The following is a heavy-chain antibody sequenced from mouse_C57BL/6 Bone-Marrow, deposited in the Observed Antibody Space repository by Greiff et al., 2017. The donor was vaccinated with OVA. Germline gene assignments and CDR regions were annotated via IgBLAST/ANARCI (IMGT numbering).Heavy chain of an antibody. V-gene: IGHV5-17*01. CDR3: ARRGLTTVVATDVFDY. CDR2: ISSGSSTI. Sequence: EVHLVESGGGLVKPGGSLKLSCAASGFTFSDYGMHWVRQAPEKGLEWVAYISSGSSTIYYADTEKGRFTISRDNAKNTLFLQMTSLRSEDTAMYYCARRGLTTVVATDVFDYWGQGTTLTVSS. J-gene: IGHJ2*01. CDR1: GFTFSDYG. D-gene: IGHD1-1*01.